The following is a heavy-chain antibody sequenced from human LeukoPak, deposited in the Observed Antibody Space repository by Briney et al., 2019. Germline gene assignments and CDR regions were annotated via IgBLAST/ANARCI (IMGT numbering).Heavy chain of an antibody. Sequence: SETLSLTRTVSGGSISSGGYYWSWIRQHPGKGLEWIGYIYYSGSTYYNPSLKSRVTISVDTSKNQFSLKLSSVTAADTAVYYCASIPNTAMSPFDYWGQGTLVTVSS. D-gene: IGHD5-18*01. J-gene: IGHJ4*02. CDR1: GGSISSGGYY. CDR3: ASIPNTAMSPFDY. CDR2: IYYSGST. V-gene: IGHV4-31*03.